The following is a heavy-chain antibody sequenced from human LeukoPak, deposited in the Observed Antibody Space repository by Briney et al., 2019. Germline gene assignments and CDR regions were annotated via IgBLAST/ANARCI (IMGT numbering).Heavy chain of an antibody. CDR2: INPNRGGT. Sequence: ASVKVSCKTSGYSFSDYYMHWGRQAPGQGLEWMGWINPNRGGTSSAQKFQGRVTMTRDTFITTVYMEVNWLTSDDTAIYYCARADRLDGGPYLIGPWGQGTLVTVSS. J-gene: IGHJ5*02. CDR1: GYSFSDYY. V-gene: IGHV1-2*02. D-gene: IGHD2-21*01. CDR3: ARADRLDGGPYLIGP.